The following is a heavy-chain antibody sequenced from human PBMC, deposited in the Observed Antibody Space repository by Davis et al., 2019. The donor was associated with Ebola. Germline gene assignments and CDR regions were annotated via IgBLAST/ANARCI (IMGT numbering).Heavy chain of an antibody. Sequence: ASVKVSCKASGYTFTGYYMHWVRQAPGQGLECMGRINPNSGGTNYAQKFQGRVTMTRDTSISTAYMELSRLRSDDMAVYYCARGGYCSGGSCYYFDYWGQGTLVTVSS. J-gene: IGHJ4*02. D-gene: IGHD2-15*01. V-gene: IGHV1-2*06. CDR3: ARGGYCSGGSCYYFDY. CDR1: GYTFTGYY. CDR2: INPNSGGT.